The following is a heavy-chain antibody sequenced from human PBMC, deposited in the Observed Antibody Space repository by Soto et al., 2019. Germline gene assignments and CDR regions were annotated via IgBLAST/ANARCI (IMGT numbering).Heavy chain of an antibody. CDR3: ARGRYGDY. Sequence: QVHLVQSGAEVKKPGASVKVSCKGSGYGFTTYGITWVRQAPGQGLEWMAWISAHNGNTNYAQKRQGRVIVTRDTSTSTAYMELRSLRSDDTAVYYCARGRYGDYWGQGALVTVAS. J-gene: IGHJ4*02. V-gene: IGHV1-18*01. CDR1: GYGFTTYG. D-gene: IGHD1-1*01. CDR2: ISAHNGNT.